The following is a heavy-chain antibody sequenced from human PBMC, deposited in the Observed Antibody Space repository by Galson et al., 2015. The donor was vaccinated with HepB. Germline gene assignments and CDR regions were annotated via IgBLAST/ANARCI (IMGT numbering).Heavy chain of an antibody. CDR1: GGSISSGGYY. D-gene: IGHD2-8*01. CDR3: ATESVYCTNGVCYVDAFDI. V-gene: IGHV4-31*03. CDR2: IYYSGST. J-gene: IGHJ3*02. Sequence: LSLTCTVSGGSISSGGYYWSWIRQHPGKGLEWIGYIYYSGSTYYNPSLKSRVTISVDTSKNQFSLKLSSVTAADTAVYYCATESVYCTNGVCYVDAFDIWGQGTMVTVSS.